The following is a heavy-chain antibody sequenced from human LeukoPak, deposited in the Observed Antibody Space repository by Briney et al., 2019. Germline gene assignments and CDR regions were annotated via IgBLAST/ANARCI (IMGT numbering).Heavy chain of an antibody. J-gene: IGHJ5*02. CDR2: MNSNSGDT. Sequence: ASVKVSCKASGYTFTSYDIDWVRQATGQGLQWMGWMNSNSGDTIYAQKLQGRVTMTTDTSTSTAYMELRSLRSDDTAVYYCARDYCGGDCYSNWFDPWGQGTLVTVSS. D-gene: IGHD2-21*02. V-gene: IGHV1-18*01. CDR3: ARDYCGGDCYSNWFDP. CDR1: GYTFTSYD.